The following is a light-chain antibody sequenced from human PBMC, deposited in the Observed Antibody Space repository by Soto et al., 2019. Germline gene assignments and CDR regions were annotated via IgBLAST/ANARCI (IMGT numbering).Light chain of an antibody. V-gene: IGKV1D-13*01. CDR3: QQYNNWPPWT. Sequence: AIQLTQSPSSLSASIGDRVTITCRARQGIGSALAWYQQAPGKPPKLLIFDASTLENGVPSRFSGGGSGTDFTLTISSLQSEDFAVYYCQQYNNWPPWTFGQGTKVEIK. J-gene: IGKJ1*01. CDR2: DAS. CDR1: QGIGSA.